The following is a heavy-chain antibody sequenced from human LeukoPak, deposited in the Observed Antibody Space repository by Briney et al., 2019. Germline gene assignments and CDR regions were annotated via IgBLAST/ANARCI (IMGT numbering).Heavy chain of an antibody. Sequence: LGASVKVSCKASGYTFTGYYMHWVRQAPGQGLEWMGWINPNSGGTNYAQKFQGRVTTIRDTSISTAYMELSRLRSDDTAVYYCARYETVATIIDYWGQGTLVTVSS. D-gene: IGHD5-12*01. V-gene: IGHV1-2*03. CDR2: INPNSGGT. CDR3: ARYETVATIIDY. CDR1: GYTFTGYY. J-gene: IGHJ4*02.